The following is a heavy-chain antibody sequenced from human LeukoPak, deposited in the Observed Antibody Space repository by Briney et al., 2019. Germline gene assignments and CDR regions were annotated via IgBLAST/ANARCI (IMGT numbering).Heavy chain of an antibody. V-gene: IGHV1-69*01. Sequence: SVKVSCKASGGTFSSYAICWVRQAPGQGLEWMGGIIPIFGTANYAQKFQGRVTITADESTSTAYMELSSLRSEDTAVYYCARDGTQHYDILTGRYYYYGMDVWGQGTTVTVSS. J-gene: IGHJ6*02. D-gene: IGHD3-9*01. CDR3: ARDGTQHYDILTGRYYYYGMDV. CDR1: GGTFSSYA. CDR2: IIPIFGTA.